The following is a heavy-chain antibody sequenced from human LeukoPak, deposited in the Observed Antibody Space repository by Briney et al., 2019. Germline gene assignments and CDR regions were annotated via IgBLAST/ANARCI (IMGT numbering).Heavy chain of an antibody. CDR2: ISYDGSNK. J-gene: IGHJ4*02. CDR1: GFTFSSYG. Sequence: GRSLRLSCAASGFTFSSYGMRWVRQAPGKGLEWVAVISYDGSNKYYADSVKGRFTISRDNSKNTLYLQMNSLRAEDTAVYYCATPVRDYWGQGTLVTVSS. CDR3: ATPVRDY. V-gene: IGHV3-30*03.